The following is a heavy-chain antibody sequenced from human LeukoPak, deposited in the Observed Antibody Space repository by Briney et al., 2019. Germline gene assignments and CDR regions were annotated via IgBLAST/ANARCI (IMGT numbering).Heavy chain of an antibody. V-gene: IGHV4-61*02. CDR3: ARVDFWSGYYFDY. J-gene: IGHJ4*02. CDR1: GGSISSGSYY. D-gene: IGHD3-3*01. Sequence: SQTLSLTCTVSGGSISSGSYYWSWIRQPAGKGLEWIGRICTSGSTNYNPSLKSRVTISVDTSKNQFSLKLSSVTAADTAVYYCARVDFWSGYYFDYWGQGTLVTVSS. CDR2: ICTSGST.